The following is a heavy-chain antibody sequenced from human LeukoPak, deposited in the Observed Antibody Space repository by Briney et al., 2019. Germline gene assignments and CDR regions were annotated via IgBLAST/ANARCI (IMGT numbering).Heavy chain of an antibody. CDR1: GFTFSSYS. J-gene: IGHJ4*02. Sequence: PGGSLRLSCAASGFTFSSYSMNWVRQAPGKGLEWVSSISSSSSYIYYADSVKGRFTISRDNAKNSLCLQMNSLRAEDTAVYYCASAAGQYGYWGQGTLVTVSS. V-gene: IGHV3-21*01. D-gene: IGHD6-19*01. CDR2: ISSSSSYI. CDR3: ASAAGQYGY.